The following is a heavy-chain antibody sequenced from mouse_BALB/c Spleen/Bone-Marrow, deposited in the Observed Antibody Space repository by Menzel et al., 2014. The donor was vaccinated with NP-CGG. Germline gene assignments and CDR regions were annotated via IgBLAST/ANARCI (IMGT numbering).Heavy chain of an antibody. V-gene: IGHV14-3*02. CDR3: APYYYGRWFAS. CDR1: GFNIKDTY. D-gene: IGHD1-1*01. Sequence: EVQLQESGAELVKPGASVKLSCTASGFNIKDTYMHWVKQRPEQGLEWIGRIDPANGNTKYDPKFQGKATITADTSSNTAYLQLSSLTSEDTAVYCCAPYYYGRWFASWGQGTLVTVSA. CDR2: IDPANGNT. J-gene: IGHJ3*01.